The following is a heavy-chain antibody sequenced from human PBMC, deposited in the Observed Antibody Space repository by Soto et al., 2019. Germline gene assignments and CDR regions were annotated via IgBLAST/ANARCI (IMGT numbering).Heavy chain of an antibody. CDR3: ARAYSDAFDI. CDR1: GFTFNDYY. V-gene: IGHV3-11*01. J-gene: IGHJ3*02. CDR2: ISSSGSGI. Sequence: GGSLRLSCAASGFTFNDYYMTWIRQAPGKGLEWVSYISSSGSGIYYAASMKGRFTISRDNAKKPLFLQMSSLRAEDTAVYYCARAYSDAFDIWGQGTMVTVSS. D-gene: IGHD2-15*01.